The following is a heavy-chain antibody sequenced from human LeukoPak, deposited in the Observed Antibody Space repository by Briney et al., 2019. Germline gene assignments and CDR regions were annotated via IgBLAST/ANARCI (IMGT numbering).Heavy chain of an antibody. CDR1: GFTFSSYG. J-gene: IGHJ4*02. Sequence: GRSLRLSCAASGFTFSSYGMHWVRQAPGKGLEWVAVIWYDGSNKYYADSVKGRYTISRDNSKNTLYPQMNSLRAEDTAVFYCAKDTTTSRRGFDYWGQGILVTVSS. V-gene: IGHV3-33*06. CDR3: AKDTTTSRRGFDY. CDR2: IWYDGSNK. D-gene: IGHD3-10*01.